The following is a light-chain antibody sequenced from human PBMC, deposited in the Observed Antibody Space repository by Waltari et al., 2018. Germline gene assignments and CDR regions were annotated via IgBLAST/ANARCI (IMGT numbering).Light chain of an antibody. CDR1: QSVSSSY. J-gene: IGKJ1*01. Sequence: EIVLTQSPGTLSLSPGERATLSCRASQSVSSSYLTWYQQKPGQAPRLLIYDASRRATGIPDRFSGSGSVTDFTLTISRLEPEDFAVYYCQQFGTSPWTFGQGTKVEIK. V-gene: IGKV3-20*01. CDR3: QQFGTSPWT. CDR2: DAS.